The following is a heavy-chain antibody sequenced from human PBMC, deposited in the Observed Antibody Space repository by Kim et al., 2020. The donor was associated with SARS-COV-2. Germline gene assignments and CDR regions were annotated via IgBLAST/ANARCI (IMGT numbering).Heavy chain of an antibody. CDR1: GGSISSSSYY. J-gene: IGHJ6*03. Sequence: SETLSLTCTVSGGSISSSSYYWGWIRQPPGKGLEWIGSIYYSGSTYYNPSLKSRVTISVDTSKNQFSLKLSSVTAADTAVYYCARVLYCSSTSCYFDYYYYMDVWGKGTTVTVSS. CDR3: ARVLYCSSTSCYFDYYYYMDV. D-gene: IGHD2-2*01. V-gene: IGHV4-39*01. CDR2: IYYSGST.